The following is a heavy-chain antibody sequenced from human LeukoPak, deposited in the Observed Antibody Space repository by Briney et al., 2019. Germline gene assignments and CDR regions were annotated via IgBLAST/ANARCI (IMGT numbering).Heavy chain of an antibody. CDR2: IYSGGST. J-gene: IGHJ5*02. D-gene: IGHD6-19*01. CDR1: GFTVSSNY. CDR3: ARARIAVAGGGFDP. V-gene: IGHV3-66*01. Sequence: GGSLRLSCAASGFTVSSNYMSWVRQAPGKGLEWVSVIYSGGSTYYADSVKGRFTISRDNSKNTLYLQMNSLRAEDTAVYYCARARIAVAGGGFDPWGQGTLVTVSS.